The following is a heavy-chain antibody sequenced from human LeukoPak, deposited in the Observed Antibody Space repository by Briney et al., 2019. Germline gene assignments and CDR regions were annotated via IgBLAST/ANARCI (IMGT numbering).Heavy chain of an antibody. CDR3: TIEVIVVVTGTTTAFDY. CDR1: GFTFGDYA. J-gene: IGHJ4*02. V-gene: IGHV3-49*03. CDR2: IRSKAYGGTT. Sequence: GGSLRLSCTASGFTFGDYAMSWFRQAPGKGLEWVGFIRSKAYGGTTEYAASVKGRFTISRDDSKSIAYLQMNSLKTEDTAVYYCTIEVIVVVTGTTTAFDYWGQGTLVTVSS. D-gene: IGHD2-21*02.